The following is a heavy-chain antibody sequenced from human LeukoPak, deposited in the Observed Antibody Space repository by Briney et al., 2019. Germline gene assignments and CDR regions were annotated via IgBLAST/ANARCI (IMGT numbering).Heavy chain of an antibody. D-gene: IGHD3-10*01. J-gene: IGHJ5*02. Sequence: SETLSLTCTVSGGSISSYYWSWIRQPAGKGLEWIGRIYTSGGTDYNPSLKSRVITSVDTSKNHLSLKLTSVPAADTAVYYCARDSGTTGEVKFDPWGQGILVTVSS. CDR3: ARDSGTTGEVKFDP. CDR2: IYTSGGT. CDR1: GGSISSYY. V-gene: IGHV4-4*07.